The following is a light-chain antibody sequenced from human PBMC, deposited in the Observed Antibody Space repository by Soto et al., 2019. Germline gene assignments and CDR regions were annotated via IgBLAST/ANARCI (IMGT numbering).Light chain of an antibody. Sequence: QSVLTQPPSASGSPGQSVTISCTGTSSDIGGYNYVSWYQQYPGKAPRLMIYEVSKRPSGVPDRFSGSKSGNTASLTVSGLQAEDEADYYCSSYAGSSNVVFGGGTKLTVL. J-gene: IGLJ2*01. V-gene: IGLV2-8*01. CDR3: SSYAGSSNVV. CDR2: EVS. CDR1: SSDIGGYNY.